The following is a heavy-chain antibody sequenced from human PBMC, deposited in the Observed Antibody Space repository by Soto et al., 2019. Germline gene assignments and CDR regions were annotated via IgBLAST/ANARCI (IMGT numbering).Heavy chain of an antibody. CDR2: INHSGNT. V-gene: IGHV4-34*01. CDR3: ARGRGGSSWGDYYYCYGMDV. D-gene: IGHD6-13*01. Sequence: SETLSLTCAVYGGSFRGYYWSWIRQPPGKGLEWIGEINHSGNTNYNPSLKSRVTRSVDTAKNQFSLKLSAVTAADTAVYYCARGRGGSSWGDYYYCYGMDVWGQGTTVTAP. J-gene: IGHJ6*02. CDR1: GGSFRGYY.